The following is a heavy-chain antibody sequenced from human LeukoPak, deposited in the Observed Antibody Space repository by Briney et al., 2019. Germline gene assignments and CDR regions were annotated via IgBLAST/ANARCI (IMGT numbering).Heavy chain of an antibody. CDR1: GGSISSSSYY. CDR2: IYYSGST. D-gene: IGHD2/OR15-2a*01. CDR3: ARREVETTFYYYYYMDV. J-gene: IGHJ6*03. Sequence: SETLSLTCTVSGGSISSSSYYWGWIRQPPGKGLEWIGSIYYSGSTCYNPSLKSRVTISVDRSKNQFSLKLSSVTAADTAVFYCARREVETTFYYYYYMDVWGKGTTVTVSS. V-gene: IGHV4-39*07.